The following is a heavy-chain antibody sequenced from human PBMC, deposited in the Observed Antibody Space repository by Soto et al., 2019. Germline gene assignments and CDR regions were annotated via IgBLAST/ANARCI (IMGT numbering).Heavy chain of an antibody. CDR1: GGTFNSYT. D-gene: IGHD3-10*01. J-gene: IGHJ4*02. Sequence: QVQLVQSGAEVKKPGSSVKVSCTASGGTFNSYTINWVRQAPGQGLEWVGRVNPIVGMSNSAQKFQGRVTITADTPTSNAYMDLTSLKSEDTAVYYCATSYGSGSAHFDYWGQGTLVTVSS. CDR3: ATSYGSGSAHFDY. CDR2: VNPIVGMS. V-gene: IGHV1-69*02.